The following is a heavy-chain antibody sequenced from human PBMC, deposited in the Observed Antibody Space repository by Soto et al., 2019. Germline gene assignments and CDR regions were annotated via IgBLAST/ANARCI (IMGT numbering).Heavy chain of an antibody. CDR1: GGSISSGGYS. V-gene: IGHV4-30-2*01. Sequence: QLQLQESGSGLVKPSQTLSLTCAVSGGSISSGGYSWSWIRQPPGKGLEWIGYIYHSGSTYYNPPLKSRVTISVDRSKNQFSLKLSSVTAADTAVYYCARGSWCSGGSCFEDYWGQGTLVTVSS. CDR2: IYHSGST. D-gene: IGHD2-15*01. J-gene: IGHJ4*02. CDR3: ARGSWCSGGSCFEDY.